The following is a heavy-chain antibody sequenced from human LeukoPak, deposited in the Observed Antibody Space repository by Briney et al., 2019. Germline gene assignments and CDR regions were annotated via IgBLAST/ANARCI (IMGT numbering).Heavy chain of an antibody. J-gene: IGHJ4*02. CDR2: ISYDGSNK. Sequence: GRSLRLSCATSGFTFSNYGMHWVRQAPGKGLEWVAVISYDGSNKYYADSVKGRFTTSRDNSKNTLYLQMNSLRAEDTAVYYCARRGAWSGFYDYWGQGTLVTVSS. V-gene: IGHV3-30*03. D-gene: IGHD3-3*01. CDR3: ARRGAWSGFYDY. CDR1: GFTFSNYG.